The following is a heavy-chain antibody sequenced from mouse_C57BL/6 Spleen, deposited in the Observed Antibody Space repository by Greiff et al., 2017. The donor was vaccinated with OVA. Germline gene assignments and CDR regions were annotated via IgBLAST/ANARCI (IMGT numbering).Heavy chain of an antibody. V-gene: IGHV1-81*01. J-gene: IGHJ4*01. CDR1: GYTFTSYG. D-gene: IGHD2-3*01. CDR2: ICPRSGNI. CDR3: ARSDGYLYY. Sequence: VKLVESGAGLARPGASVKLSCKASGYTFTSYGISWVKQSTGKGLEWIAEICPRSGNIYYNDKFKGKATLTADKSSSTAYMELRSLTSEDAAVYFCARSDGYLYYWGQGTSVTVSS.